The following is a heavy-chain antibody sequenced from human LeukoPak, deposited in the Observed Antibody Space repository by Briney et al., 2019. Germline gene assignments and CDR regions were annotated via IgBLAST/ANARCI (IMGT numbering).Heavy chain of an antibody. D-gene: IGHD6-6*01. Sequence: SETLSLTCSVSSASITSSNYYWGWIRQSPGKGLEWIGHIFHSGTTFYNPSLGGRVIISIDTSRSQFSLRLSSVTAADTAVYYCARGEQLPSYWGQGTLVTVSS. CDR3: ARGEQLPSY. CDR1: SASITSSNYY. CDR2: IFHSGTT. V-gene: IGHV4-39*07. J-gene: IGHJ4*02.